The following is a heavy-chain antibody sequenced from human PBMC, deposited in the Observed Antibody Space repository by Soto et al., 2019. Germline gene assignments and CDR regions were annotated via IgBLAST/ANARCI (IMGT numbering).Heavy chain of an antibody. V-gene: IGHV4-39*01. CDR3: ARLVWFGEAGTDFYYYYGMDV. J-gene: IGHJ6*02. Sequence: ASETLSLTCTVSGGSISSSSYYWGWIHQPPGKGLEWIGSIYYSGSTYYNPSLKSRVTISVDTSKNQFSLKLSSVTAADTAVYYCARLVWFGEAGTDFYYYYGMDVWGQGTTVTVSS. CDR1: GGSISSSSYY. CDR2: IYYSGST. D-gene: IGHD3-10*01.